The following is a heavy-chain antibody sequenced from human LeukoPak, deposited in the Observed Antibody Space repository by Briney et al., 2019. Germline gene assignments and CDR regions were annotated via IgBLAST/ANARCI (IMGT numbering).Heavy chain of an antibody. Sequence: PSETLSLTCTVSVGSISSYYWSWIRQPPGKGLEWIGYIYYSGSTYYNPSLKSRVTISVDTSKNQFSLKLSSVTAADTAVYYCARTFDFWGQGTLVTVSS. CDR1: VGSISSYY. V-gene: IGHV4-59*04. CDR2: IYYSGST. J-gene: IGHJ4*02. CDR3: ARTFDF.